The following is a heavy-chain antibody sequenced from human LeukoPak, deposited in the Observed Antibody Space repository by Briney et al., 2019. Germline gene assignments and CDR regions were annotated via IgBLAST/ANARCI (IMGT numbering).Heavy chain of an antibody. CDR2: IYYSGST. V-gene: IGHV4-59*01. CDR3: ARDYYDSSGRYFDY. CDR1: GGSISSYY. D-gene: IGHD3-22*01. Sequence: SETLSLTCTVSGGSISSYYWSWIRQPPGKGLEWIGYIYYSGSTNCNPSLKSRVTISVDTSKNQFSLKLSSVTAADTAVYYCARDYYDSSGRYFDYWGQGTLVTVSS. J-gene: IGHJ4*02.